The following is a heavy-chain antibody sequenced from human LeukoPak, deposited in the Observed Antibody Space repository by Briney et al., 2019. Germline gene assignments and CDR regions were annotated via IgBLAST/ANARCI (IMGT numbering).Heavy chain of an antibody. J-gene: IGHJ5*02. CDR1: GFTFSRYT. Sequence: GGSLRLSCAASGFTFSRYTMHWVRQAPGKRLEWVAVISYDGSNKLFADSVKGRFTISRDSSKNTLYLQMNSLRAEDTAVYYCARSGSETQNWFDPWGQGTLVTVSS. D-gene: IGHD6-25*01. V-gene: IGHV3-30*04. CDR2: ISYDGSNK. CDR3: ARSGSETQNWFDP.